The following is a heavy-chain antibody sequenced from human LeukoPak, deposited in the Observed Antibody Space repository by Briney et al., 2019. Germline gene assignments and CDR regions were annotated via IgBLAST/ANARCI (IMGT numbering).Heavy chain of an antibody. CDR2: TYYKSEWYN. CDR3: ATVFRGQFDY. J-gene: IGHJ4*02. D-gene: IGHD3-10*01. V-gene: IGHV6-1*01. CDR1: GDSISRNTIT. Sequence: PSQTLSLTCAISGDSISRNTITWNWIRQSPSRGLEWLGRTYYKSEWYNDYAVSVKSRIIINPDTSKNQFSLQLSSVTAADTAVYYCATVFRGQFDYWGQGTLVTVSS.